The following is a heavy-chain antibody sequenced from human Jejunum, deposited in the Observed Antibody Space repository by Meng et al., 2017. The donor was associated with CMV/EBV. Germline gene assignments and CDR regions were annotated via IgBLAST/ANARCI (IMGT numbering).Heavy chain of an antibody. V-gene: IGHV3-43D*03. J-gene: IGHJ4*02. Sequence: DDYAMHWVRQPPGKGLEWISFISWDGATTYYADSVKGRFTIFRDNSKNSLYLQMNSLRPEDTALYYCTKDASSSGYDVEVSYFDYWGQGTLVTVSS. CDR1: DDYA. CDR3: TKDASSSGYDVEVSYFDY. D-gene: IGHD5-12*01. CDR2: ISWDGATT.